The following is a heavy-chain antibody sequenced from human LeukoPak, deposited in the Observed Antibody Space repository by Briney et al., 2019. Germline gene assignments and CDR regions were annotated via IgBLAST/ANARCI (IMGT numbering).Heavy chain of an antibody. Sequence: RPSETLSLTCAVYGGSFSGYYWSWIRQPPGKGLEWVSGINWNGGSTSYADSVKGRFTISRDNAKNSLYLQMSSLRAEDTALYHCAREGYYDNRIFDYWGQGTLVTVSS. CDR3: AREGYYDNRIFDY. D-gene: IGHD3-22*01. J-gene: IGHJ4*02. V-gene: IGHV3-20*01. CDR1: GGSFSGYY. CDR2: INWNGGST.